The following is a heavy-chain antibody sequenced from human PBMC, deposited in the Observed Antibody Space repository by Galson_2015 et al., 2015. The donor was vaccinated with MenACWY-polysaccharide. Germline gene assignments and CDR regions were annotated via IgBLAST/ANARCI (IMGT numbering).Heavy chain of an antibody. CDR2: IFHSGTT. CDR1: DYSIRSGYF. V-gene: IGHV4-38-2*01. J-gene: IGHJ4*02. Sequence: SEPLSLTCAVSDYSIRSGYFWGWIRQPPGKGLEWIASIFHSGTTYYNPSLKSRVTISVDTSKNQFSLKLSFVTAADTAVYYCARVEKYSGSFYILYWGQGTLVTVSS. D-gene: IGHD1-26*01. CDR3: ARVEKYSGSFYILY.